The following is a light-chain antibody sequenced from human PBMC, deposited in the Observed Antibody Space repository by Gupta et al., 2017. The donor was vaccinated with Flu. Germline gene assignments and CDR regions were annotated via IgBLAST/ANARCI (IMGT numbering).Light chain of an antibody. CDR1: QSVSSSY. V-gene: IGKV3-20*01. CDR2: GAS. CDR3: QQEGSSPYS. J-gene: IGKJ2*03. Sequence: IVLPQSPGTLSLSPGERATLSCRASQSVSSSYLAWYQQKPGQAPRLLIYGASSRATGIPDRFSGSGSGTDFTLTISRLEPEDFAVYYCQQEGSSPYSFGQGTKLEIK.